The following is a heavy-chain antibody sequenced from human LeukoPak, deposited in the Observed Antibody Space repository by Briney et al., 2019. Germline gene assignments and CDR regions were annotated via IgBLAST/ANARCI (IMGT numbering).Heavy chain of an antibody. CDR1: GFSFSTFG. Sequence: GRSLRLSCAASGFSFSTFGMHWARRAPGKGLEWVAVIWNDGSKKFYAESVKGRFTISRDNSKNTLYLQMNSLRAEDTAVYYCARTPNGLGLLYHYYYGMDVWGQGTTVTVSS. CDR2: IWNDGSKK. V-gene: IGHV3-33*08. J-gene: IGHJ6*02. D-gene: IGHD3-22*01. CDR3: ARTPNGLGLLYHYYYGMDV.